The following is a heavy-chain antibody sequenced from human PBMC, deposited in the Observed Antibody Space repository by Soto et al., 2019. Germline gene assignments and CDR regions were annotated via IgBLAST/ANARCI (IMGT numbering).Heavy chain of an antibody. D-gene: IGHD2-2*01. J-gene: IGHJ5*02. V-gene: IGHV4-34*01. CDR3: ARRRREYQRTRGWFDP. Sequence: SETLSLTCAVYGGSFSGYYWSWIRQPPGKGLEWIGEINHSGSTNYNPSLKSRVTISVDTSKNQFSLKLSSVTAADTAVYYCARRRREYQRTRGWFDPWGQGTLVTVSS. CDR2: INHSGST. CDR1: GGSFSGYY.